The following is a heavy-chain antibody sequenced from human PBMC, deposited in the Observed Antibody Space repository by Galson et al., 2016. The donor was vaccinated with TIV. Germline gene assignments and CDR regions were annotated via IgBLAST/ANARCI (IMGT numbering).Heavy chain of an antibody. Sequence: SLRLSCAASGFTFSSHWMHWVRQSPGKGLVWVSRINSDGNRRTYADSVKGRFTISRDNAKNILYLQLNSLRVEYTAVYYCSRGVGRAIAAASFRWLDPWGQGTQVIVSS. D-gene: IGHD6-13*01. CDR3: SRGVGRAIAAASFRWLDP. CDR2: INSDGNRR. J-gene: IGHJ5*02. CDR1: GFTFSSHW. V-gene: IGHV3-74*01.